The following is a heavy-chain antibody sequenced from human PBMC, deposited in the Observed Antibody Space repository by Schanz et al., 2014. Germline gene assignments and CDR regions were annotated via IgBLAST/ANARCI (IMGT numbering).Heavy chain of an antibody. V-gene: IGHV3-53*04. Sequence: VQLVESGGGVVQPGRSLRLSCAASGFTVSNSYIHWVRQAPGKGLEWVSTIYSSGSTYYADSVRGRFTISRDNSMNTVYLQMNSLRSDDAAVYYCARAQGVIRLYYGVDVWGQGTLVTVSS. CDR3: ARAQGVIRLYYGVDV. CDR2: IYSSGST. D-gene: IGHD3-10*01. J-gene: IGHJ6*02. CDR1: GFTVSNSY.